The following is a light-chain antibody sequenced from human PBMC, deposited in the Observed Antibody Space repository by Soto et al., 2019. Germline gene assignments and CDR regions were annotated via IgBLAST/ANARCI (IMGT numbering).Light chain of an antibody. CDR3: SSYTSSSSYV. J-gene: IGLJ1*01. CDR1: SSDLGGYNF. Sequence: QSALTQPASVSGSPGQSITISCTGTSSDLGGYNFVSWYQQHPGKAPKLMIYDVSNRPSGVSNRFSGSKSGNTASLTISGLQAEDEAGYYCSSYTSSSSYVFGTGTKLTVL. V-gene: IGLV2-14*01. CDR2: DVS.